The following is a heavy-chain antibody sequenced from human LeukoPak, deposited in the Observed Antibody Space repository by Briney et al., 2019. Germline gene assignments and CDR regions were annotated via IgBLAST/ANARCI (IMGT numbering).Heavy chain of an antibody. Sequence: SSVKVSCKASGGTFSSYVISWVRPAPGQGVAGMGGIIPIFGTANYAQKFQGRVTITADESTSTAYMELSSLRSEDTAVYYCARSSGWDREMDYWGQGTLVTVSS. V-gene: IGHV1-69*01. CDR1: GGTFSSYV. CDR2: IIPIFGTA. D-gene: IGHD6-19*01. CDR3: ARSSGWDREMDY. J-gene: IGHJ4*02.